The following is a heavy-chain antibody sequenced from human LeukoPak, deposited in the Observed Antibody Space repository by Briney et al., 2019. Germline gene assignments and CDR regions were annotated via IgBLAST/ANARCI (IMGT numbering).Heavy chain of an antibody. Sequence: SETLSLTCTVSGGSISSYYWSWIRQPAGKGLEWIGRIYTSGSTNYNPSPKSRVTMSVDTSKNQFSLKLSSVTAADTAVYYCARDLSAITGYSGYDGYAFDIWGQGTMVTVSS. CDR1: GGSISSYY. D-gene: IGHD5-12*01. V-gene: IGHV4-4*07. J-gene: IGHJ3*02. CDR2: IYTSGST. CDR3: ARDLSAITGYSGYDGYAFDI.